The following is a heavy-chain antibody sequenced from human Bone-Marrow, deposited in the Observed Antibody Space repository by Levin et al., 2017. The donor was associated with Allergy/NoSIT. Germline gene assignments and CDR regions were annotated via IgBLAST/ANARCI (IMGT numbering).Heavy chain of an antibody. D-gene: IGHD2-2*01. CDR1: GDSVSSSSAA. J-gene: IGHJ6*04. V-gene: IGHV6-1*01. CDR2: TLFRSNWHN. Sequence: PSQTLSLTCTISGDSVSSSSAAWHWIRQSPSRGLEWLGRTLFRSNWHNDYAGSVNGRITFNADTSKNQFSLQLHSVTPEDTAVYYCGRDGASLSGTSHHFFHVDVWGKGITVTVSS. CDR3: GRDGASLSGTSHHFFHVDV.